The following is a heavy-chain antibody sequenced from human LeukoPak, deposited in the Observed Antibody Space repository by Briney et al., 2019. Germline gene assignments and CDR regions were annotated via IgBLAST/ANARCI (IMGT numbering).Heavy chain of an antibody. CDR3: ARDTTTSVDTAMGATPFSEDPFDY. D-gene: IGHD5-18*01. CDR1: GYTFTGYY. J-gene: IGHJ4*02. CDR2: INPNSGGT. V-gene: IGHV1-2*02. Sequence: ASVKVSCKASGYTFTGYYMHWVRQAPGQGLEWMGWINPNSGGTNYAQKFQGRVTMTRDTSISTAYMELSRLRSDGTAVYYCARDTTTSVDTAMGATPFSEDPFDYWGQGTLVTVSS.